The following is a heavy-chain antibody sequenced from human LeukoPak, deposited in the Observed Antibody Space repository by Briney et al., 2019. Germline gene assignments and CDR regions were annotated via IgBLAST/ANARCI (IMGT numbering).Heavy chain of an antibody. V-gene: IGHV1-69*06. CDR1: GGTFSSYA. CDR3: ARATRGRYYDSTFDI. J-gene: IGHJ3*02. D-gene: IGHD3-22*01. Sequence: SVKVSCKASGGTFSSYAISWVRQAPGQGLEWMGGIIPIFGTANYAQKFQGRVTVTADKSTSTAYMELSSLGSEDTAVYYCARATRGRYYDSTFDIWGQGTMVTVSS. CDR2: IIPIFGTA.